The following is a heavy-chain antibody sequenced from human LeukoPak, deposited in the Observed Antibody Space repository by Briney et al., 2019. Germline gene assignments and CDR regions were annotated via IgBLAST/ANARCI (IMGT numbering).Heavy chain of an antibody. V-gene: IGHV3-21*01. J-gene: IGHJ4*02. CDR1: GFTFSSYS. Sequence: PGGSLRLSCAASGFTFSSYSMNWVRQAPEKGLEWVSSISSSSSYIYYADSVKGRFTISRDNAKNSLYLQMNSLRAEDTAVYYCAGSRDNYYDSSGYYGDYWGQGTLVTVSS. CDR2: ISSSSSYI. CDR3: AGSRDNYYDSSGYYGDY. D-gene: IGHD3-22*01.